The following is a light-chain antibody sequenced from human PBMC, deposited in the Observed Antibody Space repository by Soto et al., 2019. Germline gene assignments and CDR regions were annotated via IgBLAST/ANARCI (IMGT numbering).Light chain of an antibody. CDR1: QTITNY. CDR2: TAS. CDR3: QQSQSSPWT. Sequence: DIQMTQSPSSLSASVGDRVTITCRSSQTITNYLAWYQQRPGRAPKLLIYTASNLQSGVPSRFSGTGSGTDFTLTISSLQPEDFAIYYCQQSQSSPWTFGQGTNVEI. V-gene: IGKV1-39*01. J-gene: IGKJ1*01.